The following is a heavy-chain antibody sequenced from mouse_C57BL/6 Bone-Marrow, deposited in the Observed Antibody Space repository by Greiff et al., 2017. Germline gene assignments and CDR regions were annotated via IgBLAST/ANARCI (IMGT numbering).Heavy chain of an antibody. J-gene: IGHJ3*01. CDR2: IYPRSGNT. V-gene: IGHV1-81*01. CDR1: GYTFTSYG. D-gene: IGHD2-4*01. CDR3: ARSFYDYDKAWFAY. Sequence: VQLQQSGAELARPGASVKLSCKASGYTFTSYGISWVKQRTGQGLEWIGEIYPRSGNTYYNEKFKGKATLTADKSSSTAYMELRSLTSEDSTVYFCARSFYDYDKAWFAYWGQGTLVTVAA.